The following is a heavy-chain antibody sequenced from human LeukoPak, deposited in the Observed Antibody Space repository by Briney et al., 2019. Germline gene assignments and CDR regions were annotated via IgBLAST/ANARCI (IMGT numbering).Heavy chain of an antibody. CDR1: GFTFSSYA. J-gene: IGHJ6*02. CDR3: ARGAMISYYYGMDV. V-gene: IGHV3-23*01. Sequence: GGSLRLSCAASGFTFSSYAMSWVRQAPGKGLEWVSAISGSGGSTYYADSVKGRFTISRDNSKNTLYLQMNSLRAEDTAVYYCARGAMISYYYGMDVWGQGTTVTVSS. D-gene: IGHD3-22*01. CDR2: ISGSGGST.